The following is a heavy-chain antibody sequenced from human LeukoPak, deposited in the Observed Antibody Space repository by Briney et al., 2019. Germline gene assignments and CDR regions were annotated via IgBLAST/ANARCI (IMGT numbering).Heavy chain of an antibody. CDR2: IRYDGSNK. Sequence: SGGSLRLSCAASGFTFSTYGMHWVRLAPGKGLEWVTFIRYDGSNKYYADSVKGRFTISRDNSKNTLYLQMNSLRVEDTAVYYCAKPPWDCASNSCYGGEPLDSGGQGTLVTVSS. D-gene: IGHD2-2*01. CDR1: GFTFSTYG. J-gene: IGHJ4*02. V-gene: IGHV3-30*02. CDR3: AKPPWDCASNSCYGGEPLDS.